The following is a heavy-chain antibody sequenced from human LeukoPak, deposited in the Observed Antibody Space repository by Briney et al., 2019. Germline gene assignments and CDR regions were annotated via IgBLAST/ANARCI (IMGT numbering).Heavy chain of an antibody. Sequence: GGSLRLSCAASGFTLITYSMSWVRQAPGKGLEWVSSISSSSYYIYYADSVKGRFTISRDNAKNSLYLQMNSLRAGDTAVYYCARGGKPAVFDIWGQGTMVTVSS. CDR2: ISSSSYYI. J-gene: IGHJ3*02. CDR1: GFTLITYS. D-gene: IGHD1-14*01. CDR3: ARGGKPAVFDI. V-gene: IGHV3-21*01.